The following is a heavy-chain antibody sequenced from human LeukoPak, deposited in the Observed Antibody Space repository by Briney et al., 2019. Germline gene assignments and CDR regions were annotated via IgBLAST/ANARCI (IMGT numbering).Heavy chain of an antibody. J-gene: IGHJ5*02. CDR3: ARDRKPGIAAAGTWAAA. CDR1: GFTFSNYS. D-gene: IGHD6-13*01. CDR2: ISSSSSSI. V-gene: IGHV3-48*04. Sequence: GGSLRLSCAASGFTFSNYSMNWVRQAPGKGLEWVSYISSSSSSIYYADSVKGRFTISRDNAKNSLYLQMNSLRAEDTAVYYCARDRKPGIAAAGTWAAAWGQGTLVTVSS.